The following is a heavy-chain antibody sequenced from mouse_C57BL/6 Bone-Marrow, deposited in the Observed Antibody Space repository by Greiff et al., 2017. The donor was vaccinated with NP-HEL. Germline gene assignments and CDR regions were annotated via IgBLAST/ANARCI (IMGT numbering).Heavy chain of an antibody. CDR1: GYTFTSYW. CDR2: INPSNGGT. CDR3: ARGRWLLRYFDY. Sequence: QVQLQQPGTELVKPGASVKLSCKASGYTFTSYWMHWVKQRPGQGLEWIGNINPSNGGTNYNEKFKSKATLTVDTSSSTAYMQLSSLTSEDSAVYYCARGRWLLRYFDYWGQGTTLTVSS. D-gene: IGHD2-3*01. J-gene: IGHJ2*01. V-gene: IGHV1-53*01.